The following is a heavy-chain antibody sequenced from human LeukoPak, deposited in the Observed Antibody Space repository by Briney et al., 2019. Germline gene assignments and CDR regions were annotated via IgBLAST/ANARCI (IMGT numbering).Heavy chain of an antibody. V-gene: IGHV1-18*01. Sequence: GASVKVSCKASGYTFTSYGISWVRQAPGQGLEWMGWISSYNGNTNYAQKLQGRVTMTTDTSTSTAYMELRSLRSDDTAVYYCARGINPVGAPDVRWFDPWGQGTLVTVSS. J-gene: IGHJ5*02. CDR3: ARGINPVGAPDVRWFDP. D-gene: IGHD1-26*01. CDR2: ISSYNGNT. CDR1: GYTFTSYG.